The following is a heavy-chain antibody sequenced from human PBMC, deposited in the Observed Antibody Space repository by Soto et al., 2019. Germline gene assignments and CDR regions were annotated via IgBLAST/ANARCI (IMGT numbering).Heavy chain of an antibody. V-gene: IGHV1-69*13. J-gene: IGHJ6*02. Sequence: GASVKVSCKASGGTFSSYAISWVRQAPGQGLEWMGGIIPIFGTANYAQKFQGRVTITADESTSTAYMELSSLRSEDTAVYYCARGVVVVAATSYYYYYGMDVWGQGTTVTVS. CDR2: IIPIFGTA. CDR3: ARGVVVVAATSYYYYYGMDV. D-gene: IGHD2-15*01. CDR1: GGTFSSYA.